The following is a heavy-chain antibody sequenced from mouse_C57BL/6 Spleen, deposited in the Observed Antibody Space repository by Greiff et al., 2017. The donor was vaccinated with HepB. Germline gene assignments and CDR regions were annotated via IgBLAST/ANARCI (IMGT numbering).Heavy chain of an antibody. CDR1: GYSITSGYY. V-gene: IGHV3-6*01. CDR3: ARGRLYDYWFAY. D-gene: IGHD2-4*01. CDR2: ISYDGSN. Sequence: EVQLQESGPGLVKPSQSLSLTCSVTGYSITSGYYWNWIRQFPGNKLEWMGYISYDGSNNYNPSLKNRISITRDTSKNQFFLKLNSVTTEDTATYYCARGRLYDYWFAYWGQGTLVTVSA. J-gene: IGHJ3*01.